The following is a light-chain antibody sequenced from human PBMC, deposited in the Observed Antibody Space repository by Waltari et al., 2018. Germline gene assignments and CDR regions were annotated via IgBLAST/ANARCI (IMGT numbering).Light chain of an antibody. CDR1: QRITNW. Sequence: DIQMTQSPSTLSASVADRVTITCRASQRITNWLAWYQQKPGMAPKLLIYGVSTLESGVPSRFSGSGSGAEFTLTISSLQPDDFATYYCQYYNNYELTFGGGTKVEIK. J-gene: IGKJ4*01. V-gene: IGKV1-5*03. CDR3: QYYNNYELT. CDR2: GVS.